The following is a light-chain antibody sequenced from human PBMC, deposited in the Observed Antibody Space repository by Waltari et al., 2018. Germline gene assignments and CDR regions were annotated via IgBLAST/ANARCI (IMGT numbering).Light chain of an antibody. CDR1: GNDVGSYDY. CDR3: CSYAGPA. Sequence: QSALTQPRSVSGSPGQSVTIPCTGTGNDVGSYDYVSWYQQQSGRAPKLFIYDGFNRPSGGPDRFAGSRSGGTAYLTISGLQAEDEADYYCCSYAGPAFGEGTKLTVL. CDR2: DGF. J-gene: IGLJ2*01. V-gene: IGLV2-11*01.